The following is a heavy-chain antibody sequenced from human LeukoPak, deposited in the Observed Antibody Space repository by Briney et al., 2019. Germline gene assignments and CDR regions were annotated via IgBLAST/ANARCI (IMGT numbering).Heavy chain of an antibody. CDR1: GGSFSGYY. CDR2: INHSGST. D-gene: IGHD5-18*01. CDR3: ARGRVRYSYGYYYYYGMDV. Sequence: SETLSLTCAVCGGSFSGYYWSLIRQPPGKGLEWIGEINHSGSTNYNPSLKSRVTISVDTSKNQFSLKLSSVTAADTAVYYCARGRVRYSYGYYYYYGMDVWGQGTTVTVSS. V-gene: IGHV4-34*01. J-gene: IGHJ6*02.